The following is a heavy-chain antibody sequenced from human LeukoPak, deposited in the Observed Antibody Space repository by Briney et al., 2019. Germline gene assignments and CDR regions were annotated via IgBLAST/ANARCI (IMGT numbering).Heavy chain of an antibody. D-gene: IGHD2-8*01. CDR1: GGSFSGYY. CDR2: INHKGSN. V-gene: IGHV4-34*01. J-gene: IGHJ5*02. CDR3: AREEAGYCTNGVCHNSWFDP. Sequence: PSETLSLTCAVYGGSFSGYYWSWIRQPPGKGLEWIGEINHKGSNNSNPSLTSRVTISVETSKNQFSLKLSSVTAADTAVYYCAREEAGYCTNGVCHNSWFDPWGQGTLVTVSS.